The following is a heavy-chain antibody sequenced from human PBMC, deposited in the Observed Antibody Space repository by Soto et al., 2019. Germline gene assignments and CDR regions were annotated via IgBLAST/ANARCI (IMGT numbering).Heavy chain of an antibody. CDR1: GFTFSSYS. D-gene: IGHD6-13*01. Sequence: EVQLVESGGGLVQPGGSLRLSCAASGFTFSSYSMNWVRQAPGKGLEWVSYISSSSSTIYYADSVKGRFTISRDNAKNSLYLKMNSLRAEDTAVYYCARQPERIAQVGWFDPWGQGPLVTVSS. CDR3: ARQPERIAQVGWFDP. V-gene: IGHV3-48*01. J-gene: IGHJ5*02. CDR2: ISSSSSTI.